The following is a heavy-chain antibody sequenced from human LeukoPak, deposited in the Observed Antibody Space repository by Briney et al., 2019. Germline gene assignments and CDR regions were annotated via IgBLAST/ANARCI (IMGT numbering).Heavy chain of an antibody. CDR3: AKEAAWANYRCYFDS. CDR2: ISSSGDVT. Sequence: GGSLRLSCAGSGFTFSTYGMTWVREAPGKGLEWVSEISSSGDVTKYADSVQGRFTISRDNSKNMLYLHMNGLRAEDTALYYCAKEAAWANYRCYFDSWGQGTLVTVSS. V-gene: IGHV3-23*01. D-gene: IGHD3-16*02. CDR1: GFTFSTYG. J-gene: IGHJ4*02.